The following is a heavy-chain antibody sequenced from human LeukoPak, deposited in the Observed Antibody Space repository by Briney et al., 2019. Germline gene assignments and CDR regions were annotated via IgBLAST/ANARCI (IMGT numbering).Heavy chain of an antibody. CDR1: GYTFTGYY. V-gene: IGHV1-2*02. D-gene: IGHD3-22*01. J-gene: IGHJ4*02. CDR2: INPNSGGT. Sequence: VASVKVPCKASGYTFTGYYMHWVRQAPGQGLEWMGWINPNSGGTNYAQEFQGRVTMTRDTSISTAYMELSRLRSDDTAVYYCARGDSSGYSLIDYWGQGTLVTVSS. CDR3: ARGDSSGYSLIDY.